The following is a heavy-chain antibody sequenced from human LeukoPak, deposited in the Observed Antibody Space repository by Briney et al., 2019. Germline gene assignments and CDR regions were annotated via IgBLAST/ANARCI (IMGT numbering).Heavy chain of an antibody. Sequence: SVKVSCKASGGTFSSYVITWVRQAPGQGLEWMGGIIPMFGTADYAQKFQGRVTITADESTSTAYMQLSSLRSEDTAVYYCARAPGIAVAALDYWGQGTLVTVSS. D-gene: IGHD6-19*01. V-gene: IGHV1-69*01. CDR3: ARAPGIAVAALDY. CDR2: IIPMFGTA. CDR1: GGTFSSYV. J-gene: IGHJ4*02.